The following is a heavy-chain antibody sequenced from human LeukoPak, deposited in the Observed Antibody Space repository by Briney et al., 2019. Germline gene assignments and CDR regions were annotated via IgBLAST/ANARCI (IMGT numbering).Heavy chain of an antibody. Sequence: SETLSLTCTVSGGSISSSSYYWGWIRQPPGKGLEWIGSIYYSGSTNYNPSLKSRVTISVDTSKNQFSLKLSSVTAADTAVYYCARGTAVVTSSPKDPNYYFDYWGQGTLVTVSS. CDR3: ARGTAVVTSSPKDPNYYFDY. J-gene: IGHJ4*02. CDR2: IYYSGST. V-gene: IGHV4-39*07. CDR1: GGSISSSSYY. D-gene: IGHD4-23*01.